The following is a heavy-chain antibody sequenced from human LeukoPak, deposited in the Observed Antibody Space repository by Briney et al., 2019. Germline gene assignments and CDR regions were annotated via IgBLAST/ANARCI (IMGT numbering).Heavy chain of an antibody. J-gene: IGHJ4*02. CDR2: INPSGGST. D-gene: IGHD3-3*01. Sequence: GASVKVSCKASGYTFTSYYMHWVRQAPGQGLEWMGIINPSGGSTSYAQKFQGRVTMTRDMSTSTVYMELSSLRSEDTAVYYCAREGGGVLSDFWSGETSYWGQGTLVTVSS. V-gene: IGHV1-46*01. CDR3: AREGGGVLSDFWSGETSY. CDR1: GYTFTSYY.